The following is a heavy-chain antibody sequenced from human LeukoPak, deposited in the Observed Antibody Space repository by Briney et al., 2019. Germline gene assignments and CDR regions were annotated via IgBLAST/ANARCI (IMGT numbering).Heavy chain of an antibody. CDR3: ARDPGYGDYVNYYGMDV. Sequence: KTGGSLRLSCAGSGFIFSDYYMSWIRQAPGKGLEWVSYISSRSSTIYYADSVRGRFTISRDNAKNSLFLQMNSLRAEDTAVYYCARDPGYGDYVNYYGMDVWGQGTTVTVSS. J-gene: IGHJ6*02. CDR1: GFIFSDYY. D-gene: IGHD4-17*01. V-gene: IGHV3-11*01. CDR2: ISSRSSTI.